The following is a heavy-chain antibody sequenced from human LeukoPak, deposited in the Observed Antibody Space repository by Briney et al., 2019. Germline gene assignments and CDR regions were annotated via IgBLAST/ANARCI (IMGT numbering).Heavy chain of an antibody. D-gene: IGHD5-12*01. CDR3: ARDSSVSGYDSFDY. CDR2: IYSGGST. Sequence: PGGSLRLSCAASGFTVSSNYVSWVRQAPGKGLEWVSVIYSGGSTYYADSVKGRFTISRDNSKNTLYLQMNSLRAEDTAVYYCARDSSVSGYDSFDYWGQGTLVTVSS. V-gene: IGHV3-53*01. CDR1: GFTVSSNY. J-gene: IGHJ4*02.